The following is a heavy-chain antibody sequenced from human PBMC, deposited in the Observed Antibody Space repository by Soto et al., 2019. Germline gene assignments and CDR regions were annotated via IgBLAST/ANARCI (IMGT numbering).Heavy chain of an antibody. D-gene: IGHD3-10*01. J-gene: IGHJ4*02. CDR1: GFTFDDHA. CDR3: AKAGNAYYYGAGSYGVFDY. V-gene: IGHV3-9*01. CDR2: ISWNSDTI. Sequence: EVQLVESGGGLVQPGRSLRLSCAASGFTFDDHAMHWVRQAPGMGLEWVSGISWNSDTIGYVDSVKGRFTVSRDNAKNSLYLQMNSLRAKDTALYYCAKAGNAYYYGAGSYGVFDYWGQGTLVTVSS.